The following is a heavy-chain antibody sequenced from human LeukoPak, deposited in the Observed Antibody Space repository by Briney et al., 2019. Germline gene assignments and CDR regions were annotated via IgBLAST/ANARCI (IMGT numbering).Heavy chain of an antibody. V-gene: IGHV4-39*07. J-gene: IGHJ5*02. CDR1: GGSISSSSYY. Sequence: PSETLSLTCTVSGGSISSSSYYWGWIRQPPGKGLEWIGSIYYSGSTYYNPSLKSRVTISVDTSKNQFSLKLSSVTAADTAVYYCARAHSYPGFNRFDPWGQGTLVTVSS. CDR2: IYYSGST. D-gene: IGHD2-21*01. CDR3: ARAHSYPGFNRFDP.